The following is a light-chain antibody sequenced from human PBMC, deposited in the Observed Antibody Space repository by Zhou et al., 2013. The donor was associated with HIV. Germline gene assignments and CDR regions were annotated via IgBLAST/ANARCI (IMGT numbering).Light chain of an antibody. Sequence: DIQMTQSPSSLSASVGDRVTITCQASHDISSYLNWYQQKPGKAPKLLIYDASSVQSGVPSRFTGSGSGTDFTLTISSLQPEDFATYYCQQSYGSLLTFGQGTRLDI. V-gene: IGKV1-39*01. CDR3: QQSYGSLLT. CDR2: DAS. CDR1: HDISSY. J-gene: IGKJ5*01.